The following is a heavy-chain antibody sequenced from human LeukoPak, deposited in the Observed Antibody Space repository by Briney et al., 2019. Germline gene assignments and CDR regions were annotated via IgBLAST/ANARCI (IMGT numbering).Heavy chain of an antibody. CDR2: IGRSGTTI. Sequence: PGGSLRLSCAASGFTFSDYYMSWIRQVPGKGLEWVSYIGRSGTTIHYADSVKGRFTISWDNAKKSLYLQMNSLRAEDTAVYYCAKEGSSRSRAYYYYYMDVWGKGTTVTISS. CDR1: GFTFSDYY. V-gene: IGHV3-11*04. J-gene: IGHJ6*03. D-gene: IGHD2-2*01. CDR3: AKEGSSRSRAYYYYYMDV.